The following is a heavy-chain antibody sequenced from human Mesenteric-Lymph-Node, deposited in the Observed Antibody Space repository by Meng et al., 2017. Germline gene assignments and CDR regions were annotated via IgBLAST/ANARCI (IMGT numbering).Heavy chain of an antibody. D-gene: IGHD6-13*01. CDR1: GFTFPNYA. J-gene: IGHJ5*02. Sequence: GGSLRLSCAVSGFTFPNYAMSWVRQAPGKGLEWVSAIRGSGTNTYYADSVKGRFTISRDNFKNMLYLQMNGLRVEDTAMYYCARGADSSTWGQGTLVTVSS. CDR3: ARGADSST. V-gene: IGHV3-23*01. CDR2: IRGSGTNT.